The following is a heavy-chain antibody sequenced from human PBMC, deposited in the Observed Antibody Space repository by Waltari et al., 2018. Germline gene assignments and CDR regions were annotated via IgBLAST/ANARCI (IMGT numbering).Heavy chain of an antibody. Sequence: QVQLVESGGGVVQPGRSLRLSCAASGFTFSRFGMHWVRQAPGKGLEGVAGIWHDGSNEYYVDSVKGRFTISRDNSKNTLYLQMNSLRAEDSAVYYCASQSTTLFDYWGQGTLVTVSS. CDR1: GFTFSRFG. V-gene: IGHV3-33*01. CDR3: ASQSTTLFDY. D-gene: IGHD2-15*01. CDR2: IWHDGSNE. J-gene: IGHJ4*02.